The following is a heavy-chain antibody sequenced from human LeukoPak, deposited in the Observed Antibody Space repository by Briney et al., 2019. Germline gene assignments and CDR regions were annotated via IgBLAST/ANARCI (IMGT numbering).Heavy chain of an antibody. D-gene: IGHD5-18*01. CDR1: GFTFSDFY. CDR2: ISGDGTIM. J-gene: IGHJ4*02. CDR3: AKGHTYGMI. Sequence: PGGSLRLSCAASGFTFSDFYMTWLRQTPGKGPEWLSYISGDGTIMDYADSVKGRFTISRDNAKDSLYLQMNRLGVEDTAVYYCAKGHTYGMIWGQGTLATVSS. V-gene: IGHV3-11*01.